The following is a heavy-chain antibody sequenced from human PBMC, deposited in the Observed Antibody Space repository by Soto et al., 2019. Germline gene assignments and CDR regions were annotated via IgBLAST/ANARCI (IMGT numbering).Heavy chain of an antibody. V-gene: IGHV1-69*13. CDR3: GWIRQPPGKGLEWIGTIYYSGGTYYNPSLKSRVTISVDTSRNQFSLKLSSVTAADTAVYYCARLPIPYSSSWLIDY. Sequence: ASVKVSCKASGGTFSSYAISWVRQAPGQGLEWMGGIIPIFGTANYAQKFQGRVTITADESTSTAYMELSSLRSEDTAVYYCGWIRQPPGKGLEWIGTIYYSGGTYYNPSLKSRVTISVDTSRNQFSLKLSSVTAADTAVYYCARLPIPYSSSWLIDYWGQG. CDR2: IIPIFGTA. J-gene: IGHJ4*02. D-gene: IGHD2-15*01. CDR1: GGTFSSYA.